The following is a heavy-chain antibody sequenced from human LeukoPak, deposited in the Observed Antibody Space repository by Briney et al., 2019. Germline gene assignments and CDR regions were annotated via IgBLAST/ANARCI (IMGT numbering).Heavy chain of an antibody. J-gene: IGHJ4*02. V-gene: IGHV3-48*04. CDR2: ISGSSSGSTSII. Sequence: GGSLRLSCEFSGIIFSTYAMNWVCQAPGKGLEWISYISGSSSGSTSIIHYADSVKGRFTISRDNAKNSLHLQMDSLNAEDTAVYYCARDFWSGYYTEDWGQGALVIVSS. CDR3: ARDFWSGYYTED. D-gene: IGHD3-3*01. CDR1: GIIFSTYA.